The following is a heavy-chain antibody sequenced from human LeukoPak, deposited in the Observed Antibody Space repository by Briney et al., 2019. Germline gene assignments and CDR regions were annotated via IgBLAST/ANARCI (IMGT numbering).Heavy chain of an antibody. Sequence: ASVKASCKASGYTFTSYAMNWVRQAPGQGLEWMGWINTNTGNPTYAQGFTGRFVFSLDTSVSTAYLQISSLKAEDTAVYYCARVVAAAGKNWFDPWGQGTLVTVSS. J-gene: IGHJ5*02. CDR2: INTNTGNP. CDR3: ARVVAAAGKNWFDP. V-gene: IGHV7-4-1*02. CDR1: GYTFTSYA. D-gene: IGHD6-13*01.